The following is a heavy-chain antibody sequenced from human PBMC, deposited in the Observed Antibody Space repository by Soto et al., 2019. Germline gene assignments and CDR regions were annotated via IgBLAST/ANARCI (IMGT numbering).Heavy chain of an antibody. CDR2: ISGSGGST. Sequence: GGSLRLSCAASGFTFSSYAMSWVRQAPGKGLEWVSAISGSGGSTYYADSVKGRFTISRDNSKNTLYLQMNSLRAEDTAVYYCAKEFGKVVVVAATLEYYFDYWGQGTLVTVSS. CDR1: GFTFSSYA. CDR3: AKEFGKVVVVAATLEYYFDY. J-gene: IGHJ4*02. V-gene: IGHV3-23*01. D-gene: IGHD2-15*01.